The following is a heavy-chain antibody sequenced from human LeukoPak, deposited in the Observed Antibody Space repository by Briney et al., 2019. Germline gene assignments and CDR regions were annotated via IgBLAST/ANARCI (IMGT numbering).Heavy chain of an antibody. Sequence: PSETLSLTCAVYGGSFSDYSWSWVRQAPGKGLEWVANIKQDGGEKYYVDSVKGRFTISRDNAKNSLYLQMNSLRAEDAAVYYCARRYLDYWGQGTLVTVSS. CDR1: GGSFSDYS. CDR3: ARRYLDY. CDR2: IKQDGGEK. V-gene: IGHV3-7*03. J-gene: IGHJ4*02.